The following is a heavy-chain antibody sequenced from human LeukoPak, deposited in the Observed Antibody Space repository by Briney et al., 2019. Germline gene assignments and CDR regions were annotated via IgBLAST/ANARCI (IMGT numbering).Heavy chain of an antibody. CDR1: GGTFSSYA. D-gene: IGHD6-13*01. V-gene: IGHV1-69*04. CDR3: ARDQGIAAAGKDY. CDR2: IIPILGIA. Sequence: ASVKVSCKASGGTFSSYAISWVRQAPGQGLEWMGRIIPILGIANYAQKFQGRVTITADKSTSTAYMELSSLRSDDTAVYYCARDQGIAAAGKDYWGQGTLVTVSS. J-gene: IGHJ4*02.